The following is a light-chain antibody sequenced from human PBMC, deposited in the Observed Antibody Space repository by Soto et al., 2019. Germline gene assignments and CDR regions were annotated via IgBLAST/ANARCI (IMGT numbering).Light chain of an antibody. Sequence: QSALTQPASVSGSPGQSITISCTGSSSDVGSYNLVSWYQHHPGKAPKFVIYEDNKRPSGVSDRFSGSKSGNTASLTISGLQAEDEADYYCCSYAGSYTWLFGGGTKVTVL. CDR3: CSYAGSYTWL. CDR1: SSDVGSYNL. J-gene: IGLJ3*02. V-gene: IGLV2-23*01. CDR2: EDN.